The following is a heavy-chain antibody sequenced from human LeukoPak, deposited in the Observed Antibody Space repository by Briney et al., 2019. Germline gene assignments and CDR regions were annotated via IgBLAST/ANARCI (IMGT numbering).Heavy chain of an antibody. V-gene: IGHV1-8*01. Sequence: GASVKVSCKASGYTFTSYDINWVRQATGQGLEWMGWMNPNSGNTGYAQKFQGRVTKTRNTSISTAYMELSSLRSEDTAVYYCARGVGDFWSGYYLWYYYYYMDVWGKGTTVTVSS. CDR2: MNPNSGNT. J-gene: IGHJ6*03. D-gene: IGHD3-3*01. CDR1: GYTFTSYD. CDR3: ARGVGDFWSGYYLWYYYYYMDV.